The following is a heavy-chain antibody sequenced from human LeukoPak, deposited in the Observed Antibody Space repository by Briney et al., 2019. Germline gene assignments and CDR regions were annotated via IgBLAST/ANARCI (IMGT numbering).Heavy chain of an antibody. CDR3: AREEYSSGWYVY. D-gene: IGHD6-19*01. V-gene: IGHV1-2*02. Sequence: ASVMVICKASGYTFTGYYMNWVRQAPGQGLEWMGWINPNSGGTNYAQKFQGRVTMTRDTSISTAYMELSRLRSDDTAVYYCAREEYSSGWYVYWGQGTLVTVSS. CDR1: GYTFTGYY. CDR2: INPNSGGT. J-gene: IGHJ4*02.